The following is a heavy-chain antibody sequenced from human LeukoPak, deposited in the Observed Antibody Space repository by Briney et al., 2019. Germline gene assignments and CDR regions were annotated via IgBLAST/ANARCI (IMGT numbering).Heavy chain of an antibody. D-gene: IGHD2-15*01. J-gene: IGHJ6*02. CDR1: RFTFSTYG. CDR3: AKDGDIVVVVAASANSMDV. Sequence: PGRSLRLSCAASRFTFSTYGFHWVRQAPGKGLEWVAVISYDGSNKYYADSVKGRFTISRDNSKNTLYLQMNSLRAEDTAVYYCAKDGDIVVVVAASANSMDVWGQGTTVTVSS. CDR2: ISYDGSNK. V-gene: IGHV3-33*05.